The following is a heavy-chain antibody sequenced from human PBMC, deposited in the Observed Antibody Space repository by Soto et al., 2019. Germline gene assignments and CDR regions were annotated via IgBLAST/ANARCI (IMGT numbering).Heavy chain of an antibody. CDR3: ARAQYYDILTGYDY. J-gene: IGHJ4*02. V-gene: IGHV4-34*01. CDR2: INHSGST. D-gene: IGHD3-9*01. Sequence: SETLSLTCAVYGGSFSGYYWSWIRQPPGKGLEWIGEINHSGSTNYNPSLKSRVTISVDTSKNQFSLKLSSVTAADTAVYYCARAQYYDILTGYDYWGQGTLVTVSS. CDR1: GGSFSGYY.